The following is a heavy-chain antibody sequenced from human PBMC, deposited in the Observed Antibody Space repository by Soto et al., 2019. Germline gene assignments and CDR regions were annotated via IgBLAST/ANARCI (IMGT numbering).Heavy chain of an antibody. CDR2: INPNSGGT. D-gene: IGHD6-13*01. V-gene: IGHV1-2*04. CDR1: GYTFTGYY. CDR3: AREQYISSWYHGDYNYGIDV. J-gene: IGHJ6*02. Sequence: ASVKVSCKASGYTFTGYYMHWVRQAPGQGLEWMGWINPNSGGTNYAQKFQGWVTMTRDTSISTAYMELSRLRSDDTAVYYCAREQYISSWYHGDYNYGIDVWGQETTGTV.